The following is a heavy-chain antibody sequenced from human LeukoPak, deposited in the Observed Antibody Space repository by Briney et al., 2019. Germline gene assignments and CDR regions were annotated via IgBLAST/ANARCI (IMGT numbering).Heavy chain of an antibody. Sequence: ASVKVSCKASGYTFTDYYMHWVRQAPGQGLEWMGWINPNSGGTNYAQKFQGRVSMTRDTSISTAYMELRRLRSDDTAVYYCARASGSYWWFDSWGQGTLATVSS. J-gene: IGHJ5*01. CDR2: INPNSGGT. V-gene: IGHV1-2*02. CDR1: GYTFTDYY. D-gene: IGHD1-26*01. CDR3: ARASGSYWWFDS.